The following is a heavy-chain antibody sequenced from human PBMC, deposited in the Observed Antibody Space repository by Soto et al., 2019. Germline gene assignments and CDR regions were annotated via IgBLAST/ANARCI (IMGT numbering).Heavy chain of an antibody. J-gene: IGHJ5*02. D-gene: IGHD3-3*01. CDR3: ARSDLITIFGVVTNWFDP. CDR1: GYTFTSYG. V-gene: IGHV1-18*01. CDR2: ISAYNGNT. Sequence: QVQLVQSGAEVKKPGASVKVSCKASGYTFTSYGISWVRQAPGQGLEWMGWISAYNGNTNYAQKLQGRVTMTTDTSTSTAYMELSSLRSDDTAVYYCARSDLITIFGVVTNWFDPWGQGTLVTVSS.